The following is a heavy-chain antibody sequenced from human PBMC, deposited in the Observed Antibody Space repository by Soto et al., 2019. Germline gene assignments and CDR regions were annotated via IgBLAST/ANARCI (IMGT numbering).Heavy chain of an antibody. CDR3: ARANWYSEY. J-gene: IGHJ4*02. V-gene: IGHV4-59*11. CDR1: GGSISNHY. D-gene: IGHD7-27*01. CDR2: IYYNGNT. Sequence: QVQLQESGPGLVKPSETLSLTCTVSGGSISNHYWSWIRQPPGKVLEWIGYIYYNGNTNYNPSLKSRVPMSVDTSKNPSSLRLSSVTAADTAVYYCARANWYSEYWGQGTLVTVSS.